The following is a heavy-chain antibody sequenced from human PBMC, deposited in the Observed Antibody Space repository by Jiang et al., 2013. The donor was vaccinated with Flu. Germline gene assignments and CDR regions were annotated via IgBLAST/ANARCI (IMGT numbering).Heavy chain of an antibody. J-gene: IGHJ6*02. CDR1: GGSFSGYY. V-gene: IGHV4-34*01. Sequence: PSETLSLTCAVYGGSFSGYYWSWIRQPPGKGLEWIGEINHSGSTNYNPSLKSRVTISVDTSKNQFSLKLSSVTAADTAVYYCARKRRGWILYGMDVWGQGTTVTVSS. CDR3: ARKRRGWILYGMDV. D-gene: IGHD5-18*01. CDR2: INHSGST.